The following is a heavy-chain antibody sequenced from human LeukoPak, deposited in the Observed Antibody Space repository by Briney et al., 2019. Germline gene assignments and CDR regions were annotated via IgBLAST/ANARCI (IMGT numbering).Heavy chain of an antibody. D-gene: IGHD5-24*01. Sequence: GGSLRLSCAASGFTFSSYAMNWVRQAPGKGLEWVSGISGTGGSKYYADSVKGRFTISSDNSKNTLYLQVNSLRAEGTAVYYCAKRKDVYNRFGHDYWGQGTLVTVSS. CDR2: ISGTGGSK. V-gene: IGHV3-23*01. CDR1: GFTFSSYA. CDR3: AKRKDVYNRFGHDY. J-gene: IGHJ4*02.